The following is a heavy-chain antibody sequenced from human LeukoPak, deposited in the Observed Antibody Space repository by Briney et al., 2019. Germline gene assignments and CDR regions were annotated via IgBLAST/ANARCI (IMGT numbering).Heavy chain of an antibody. D-gene: IGHD3-9*01. Sequence: GGSLRLSCAASGFTFSSYAMSWVRQAPGKGLEWVSAISGSGGSTYYADSVKGRFTISRDNSKNTLYLQMNSLRAEDTALYYCAKSPYYDILTGYYFDYWGQGTLVTVSS. CDR2: ISGSGGST. CDR3: AKSPYYDILTGYYFDY. J-gene: IGHJ4*02. V-gene: IGHV3-23*01. CDR1: GFTFSSYA.